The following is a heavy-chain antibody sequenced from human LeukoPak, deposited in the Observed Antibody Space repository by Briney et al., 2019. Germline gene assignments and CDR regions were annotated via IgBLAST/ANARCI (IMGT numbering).Heavy chain of an antibody. J-gene: IGHJ3*02. V-gene: IGHV4-4*02. CDR2: IYHSGST. Sequence: KPSGTLSLTCAVSGGSISSSNWWSWVRQPPGKGLEWIGEIYHSGSTNYNPSLKSRVTISVDKSKNQFSLKLSSVTAADTAVYYCARRPQYYYGSGSYPNAFDIWGQGTMVTVSS. CDR3: ARRPQYYYGSGSYPNAFDI. D-gene: IGHD3-10*01. CDR1: GGSISSSNW.